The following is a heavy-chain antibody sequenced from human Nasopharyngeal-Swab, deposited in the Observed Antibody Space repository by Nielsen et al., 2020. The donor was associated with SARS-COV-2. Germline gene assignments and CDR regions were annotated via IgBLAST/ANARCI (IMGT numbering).Heavy chain of an antibody. Sequence: KVSCKASGGTFSSYAISWVRQAPGQGLEWMGGIIPIFGTANYAQKFQGRVTITADESTSTAYMELSSLRSEDTAVYYYARVAPLGPAMATAHFDYWGQGTLVTVSS. J-gene: IGHJ4*02. CDR3: ARVAPLGPAMATAHFDY. V-gene: IGHV1-69*01. D-gene: IGHD5-18*01. CDR1: GGTFSSYA. CDR2: IIPIFGTA.